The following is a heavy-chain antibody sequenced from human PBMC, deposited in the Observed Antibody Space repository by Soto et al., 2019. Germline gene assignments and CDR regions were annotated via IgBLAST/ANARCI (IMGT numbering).Heavy chain of an antibody. CDR3: ARAGGLGAVAVDY. CDR1: GGSISGYY. Sequence: PSETLSLTCTVSGGSISGYYWNWIRQPPGKGLEWIGYIYDSGSTNYNPSLKSRVTISVDTSKNQFSLKLTSVTAADTAVYYCARAGGLGAVAVDYWGQGTLVTVSS. V-gene: IGHV4-59*12. J-gene: IGHJ4*02. CDR2: IYDSGST. D-gene: IGHD6-19*01.